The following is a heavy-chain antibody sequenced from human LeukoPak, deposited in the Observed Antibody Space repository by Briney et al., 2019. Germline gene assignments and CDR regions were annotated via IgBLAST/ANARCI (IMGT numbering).Heavy chain of an antibody. Sequence: GGSLRLSCAASGFTFSSYGMHWVRQAPGKGLEWVAFIRYDGSNKYYADSVKGRFTISRDNSKNTLYLQMNSLRAEDTAVYYCARGRGLPVRPPNEGFLDYWGQGTLVTVSS. D-gene: IGHD6-6*01. CDR1: GFTFSSYG. CDR2: IRYDGSNK. V-gene: IGHV3-30*02. CDR3: ARGRGLPVRPPNEGFLDY. J-gene: IGHJ4*02.